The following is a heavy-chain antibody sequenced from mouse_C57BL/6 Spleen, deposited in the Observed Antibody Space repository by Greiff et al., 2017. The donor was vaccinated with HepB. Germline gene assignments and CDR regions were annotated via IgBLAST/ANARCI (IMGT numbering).Heavy chain of an antibody. CDR2: INRNYGTT. D-gene: IGHD2-14*01. CDR3: ARGGKETDLPTIGEYYFDY. V-gene: IGHV1-39*01. CDR1: GYSFTDYN. J-gene: IGHJ2*01. Sequence: VQLKESGPELVKPGASVKISCKASGYSFTDYNMNWVKQSNGKSLEWIGVINRNYGTTSYNQKFKGKATLTVDQSSSTAYMQLNSLTSEDSAVYYGARGGKETDLPTIGEYYFDYWGQGTTLTVSS.